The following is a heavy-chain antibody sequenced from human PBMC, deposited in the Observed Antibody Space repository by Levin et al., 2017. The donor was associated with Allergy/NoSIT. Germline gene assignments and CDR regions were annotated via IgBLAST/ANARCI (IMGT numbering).Heavy chain of an antibody. V-gene: IGHV3-20*04. D-gene: IGHD3-22*01. CDR2: INWNGGST. Sequence: GGSLRLSCAASGFTFDDYGMSWVRQAPGKGLEWVSGINWNGGSTGYADSVKGRFTISRDNAKNSLYLQMNSLRAEDTALYYCARSSSGQNRGDFDYWGQGTLVTVSS. CDR3: ARSSSGQNRGDFDY. CDR1: GFTFDDYG. J-gene: IGHJ4*02.